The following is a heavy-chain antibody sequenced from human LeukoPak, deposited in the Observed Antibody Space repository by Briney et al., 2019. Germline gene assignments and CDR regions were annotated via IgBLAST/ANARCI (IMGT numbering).Heavy chain of an antibody. D-gene: IGHD3-10*01. CDR3: ARVFFGSGSSWGHPYYMDV. Sequence: PSETLSLTCTVSGGSISSGSYYWSWIRQPAGKGLEWIGRIYTSGSTNYNPSLKSRVSISIDRSKNQFSLTLSSVTAADTAVYSCARVFFGSGSSWGHPYYMDVWGKGTTVTVSS. CDR1: GGSISSGSYY. J-gene: IGHJ6*03. V-gene: IGHV4-61*02. CDR2: IYTSGST.